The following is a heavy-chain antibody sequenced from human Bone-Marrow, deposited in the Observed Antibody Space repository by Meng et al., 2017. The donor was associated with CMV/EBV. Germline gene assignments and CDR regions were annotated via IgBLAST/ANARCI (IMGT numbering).Heavy chain of an antibody. CDR2: ISSSSSYI. CDR3: ARDRLVMDFWSGFDY. D-gene: IGHD3-3*01. CDR1: GFTFSSYS. V-gene: IGHV3-21*01. Sequence: GESLKISCAASGFTFSSYSMNWVRQAPGKGLEWVSSISSSSSYIYYADSVKGRFTISRDNAKNSLYLQMNSLRAEDTAVYYCARDRLVMDFWSGFDYWGQGTLVTVSS. J-gene: IGHJ4*02.